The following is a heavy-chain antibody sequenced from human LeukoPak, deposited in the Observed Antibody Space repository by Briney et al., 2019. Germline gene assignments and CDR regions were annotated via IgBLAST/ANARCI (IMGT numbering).Heavy chain of an antibody. J-gene: IGHJ4*02. Sequence: PSETLSLTCAVYGGSFSGYYWSWIRQPPGKGLEWIGEINHSGSTNYNPSLKSRVTISVDTSKNQFSLKLSSVTAADTAVYYCARHHPSHYYGSGSYYEWGQGTLVTVSS. CDR3: ARHHPSHYYGSGSYYE. D-gene: IGHD3-10*01. V-gene: IGHV4-34*01. CDR1: GGSFSGYY. CDR2: INHSGST.